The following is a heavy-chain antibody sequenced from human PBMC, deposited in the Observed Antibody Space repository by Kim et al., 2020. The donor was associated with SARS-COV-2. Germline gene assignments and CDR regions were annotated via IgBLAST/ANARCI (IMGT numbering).Heavy chain of an antibody. CDR3: ARDRGYGDDTFDY. D-gene: IGHD4-17*01. V-gene: IGHV1-18*01. J-gene: IGHJ4*02. Sequence: NDAQKLQGRVTRTKDTSTSTAFLELRSRRSDDTAVYFCARDRGYGDDTFDYWGQGTLVTVSS.